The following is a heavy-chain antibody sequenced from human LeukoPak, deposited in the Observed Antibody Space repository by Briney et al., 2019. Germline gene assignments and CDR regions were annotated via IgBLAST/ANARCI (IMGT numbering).Heavy chain of an antibody. J-gene: IGHJ1*01. V-gene: IGHV3-15*01. CDR2: IKSKTDGGTT. Sequence: GGSLRLYCAASGFTFSNAWMSWVRQAPGKGLEWVGRIKSKTDGGTTDYAAPVKGRFTISRDDSKNTLYLQMNSLKTEDTGVYYCTTDDSKYYYDSSGYYYVEYFQHWGQGTLVTVSS. D-gene: IGHD3-22*01. CDR1: GFTFSNAW. CDR3: TTDDSKYYYDSSGYYYVEYFQH.